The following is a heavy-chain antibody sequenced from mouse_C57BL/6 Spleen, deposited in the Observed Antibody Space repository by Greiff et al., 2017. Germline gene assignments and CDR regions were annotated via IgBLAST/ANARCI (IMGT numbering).Heavy chain of an antibody. CDR1: GYAFSSSW. CDR3: AREGLGPFAY. D-gene: IGHD4-1*01. CDR2: IYPGDGDT. V-gene: IGHV1-82*01. Sequence: QVHVKQSGPELVKPGASVKISCKASGYAFSSSWMNWVKQRPGKGLEWIGRIYPGDGDTNYNGKFKGKATLTADKSSSTAYMQLSSLTSEDSAVYFCAREGLGPFAYWGQGTLVTVSA. J-gene: IGHJ3*01.